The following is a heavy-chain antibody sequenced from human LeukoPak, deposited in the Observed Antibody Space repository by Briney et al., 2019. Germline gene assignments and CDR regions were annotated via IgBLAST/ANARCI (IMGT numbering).Heavy chain of an antibody. CDR2: ISWNGDSI. CDR3: AKDRSSGWTEFDY. V-gene: IGHV3-9*01. CDR1: GLYFAGYA. Sequence: GRSLRLSCEASGLYFAGYAMHWVRQVPGKGLEWVSGISWNGDSIAYADSVKGRFTISRDNAKNSLYLQMNSLRAEDTALYYCAKDRSSGWTEFDYWGQGTLVTVSS. J-gene: IGHJ4*02. D-gene: IGHD6-19*01.